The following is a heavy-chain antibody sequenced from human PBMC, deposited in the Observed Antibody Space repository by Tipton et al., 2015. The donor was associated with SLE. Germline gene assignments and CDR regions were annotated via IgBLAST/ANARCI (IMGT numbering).Heavy chain of an antibody. CDR1: GGSISSHY. CDR3: AISGRYSGYDPRPGRG. D-gene: IGHD5-12*01. V-gene: IGHV4-59*11. CDR2: IYYSGST. Sequence: TLSLTCTVSGGSISSHYWSWIRQPPGKGLEWIGYIYYSGSTNYNPSLKSRVTISVDKSKNQFSLKLSSVTAADTAVYYCAISGRYSGYDPRPGRGWGQGTLVTVSS. J-gene: IGHJ4*02.